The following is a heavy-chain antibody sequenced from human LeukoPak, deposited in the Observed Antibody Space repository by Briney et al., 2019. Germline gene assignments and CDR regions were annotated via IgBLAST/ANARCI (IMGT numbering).Heavy chain of an antibody. J-gene: IGHJ6*02. CDR2: IRDSGDST. D-gene: IGHD3-10*01. CDR3: AKDRTMVRGVITKYYYGLDV. CDR1: GFTFSSYA. V-gene: IGHV3-23*01. Sequence: GGSLRLSCAASGFTFSSYAMSWARQAPGKGLECVSSIRDSGDSTYYADYVKGRFTISRDNYKNTLYLQMSSLRADDTAVYYCAKDRTMVRGVITKYYYGLDVWGQGTTVTVSS.